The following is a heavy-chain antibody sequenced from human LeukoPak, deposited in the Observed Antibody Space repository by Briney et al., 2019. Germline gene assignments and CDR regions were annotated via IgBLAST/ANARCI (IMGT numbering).Heavy chain of an antibody. D-gene: IGHD3-3*01. V-gene: IGHV1-3*01. Sequence: ASVKVSCKASGYLFTSYAMHWVRQAPGQRLEWMGWINAGNGNTKYSQKFQGRVTITRDTSASTVYMELSSLRSEDTAVYYCAREPILRFLEWPPPAPYYYYGMDVWGQGTTVTVSS. CDR1: GYLFTSYA. CDR2: INAGNGNT. CDR3: AREPILRFLEWPPPAPYYYYGMDV. J-gene: IGHJ6*02.